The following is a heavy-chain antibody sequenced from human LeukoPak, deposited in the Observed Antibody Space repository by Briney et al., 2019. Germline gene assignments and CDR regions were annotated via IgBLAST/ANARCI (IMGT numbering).Heavy chain of an antibody. D-gene: IGHD7-27*01. J-gene: IGHJ4*02. CDR1: GVSVSTTYN. CDR2: NGNN. V-gene: IGHV4-61*01. CDR3: VRDYWGSLDY. Sequence: SETLSLSCTVSGVSVSTTYNWGWVRRPPGKGLEWIGYNGNNNYNPSLKSRATISLDTSKNQFSLKLHSVTDADTAVYYCVRDYWGSLDYWGQGTLVSVSS.